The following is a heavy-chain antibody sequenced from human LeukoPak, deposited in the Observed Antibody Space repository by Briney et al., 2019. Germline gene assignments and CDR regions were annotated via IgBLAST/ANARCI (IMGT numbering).Heavy chain of an antibody. V-gene: IGHV1-8*01. Sequence: ASVKVSCKASGYTFTSYDINWVRQATGQGLEWMGWMNPNSGNTGYAQKFQGRVTMTRNTSISTAYMELSSLRSEDTAVYYCARDRVSVVVPAAIKGLTDNWFDPWGQGTLVTVSS. CDR2: MNPNSGNT. J-gene: IGHJ5*02. CDR3: ARDRVSVVVPAAIKGLTDNWFDP. CDR1: GYTFTSYD. D-gene: IGHD2-2*01.